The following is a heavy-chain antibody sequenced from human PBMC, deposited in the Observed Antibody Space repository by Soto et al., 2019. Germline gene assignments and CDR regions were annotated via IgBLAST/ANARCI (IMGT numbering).Heavy chain of an antibody. CDR2: IFTSESS. V-gene: IGHV4-4*07. Sequence: QVQLQESGPRLVKPSESLSLTCTVSGVSVSNYYWSWIRPPAVKGLEWIGRIFTSESSNYNPSLRSRVTMSVDTFKNQFSLKLSSVTDADTAMYYCAVDYGGNSFGYWGQGTLVTVSS. CDR3: AVDYGGNSFGY. CDR1: GVSVSNYY. D-gene: IGHD4-17*01. J-gene: IGHJ4*02.